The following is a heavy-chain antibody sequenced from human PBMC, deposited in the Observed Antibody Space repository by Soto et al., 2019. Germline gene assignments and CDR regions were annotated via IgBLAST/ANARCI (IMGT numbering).Heavy chain of an antibody. Sequence: EWTLRLSCAASGFTFSSYGMHLVRQAPGKGLEWGAFISYDGSNKYYADSVKGRFTISRDNSKNTLYLQMNSLRAEDKAVYYCAKATTQQLVSANSFDPWGEGTLGTGSS. D-gene: IGHD6-13*01. CDR3: AKATTQQLVSANSFDP. J-gene: IGHJ5*02. CDR1: GFTFSSYG. V-gene: IGHV3-30*18. CDR2: ISYDGSNK.